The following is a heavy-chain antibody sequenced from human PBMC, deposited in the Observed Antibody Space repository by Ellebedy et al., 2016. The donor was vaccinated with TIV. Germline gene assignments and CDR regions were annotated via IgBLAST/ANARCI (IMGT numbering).Heavy chain of an antibody. J-gene: IGHJ3*02. CDR3: ASGGYYINDAFDI. D-gene: IGHD3-22*01. V-gene: IGHV1-18*04. Sequence: ASVKVSCKTSGYTFTNYIINWVRQAPGQGLEWMGWISAYNGNTNYAQKLQGRVTMTTDTSTSTAYMELSRLRSDDTAVYYCASGGYYINDAFDIWGQGTMVTVSS. CDR1: GYTFTNYI. CDR2: ISAYNGNT.